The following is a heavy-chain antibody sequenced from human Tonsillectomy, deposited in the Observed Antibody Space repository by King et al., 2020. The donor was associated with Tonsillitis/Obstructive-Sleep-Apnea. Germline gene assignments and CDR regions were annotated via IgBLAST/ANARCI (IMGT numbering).Heavy chain of an antibody. J-gene: IGHJ6*03. CDR2: INHSGST. CDR3: ARVSVVVVAANRRPPSMDV. CDR1: GGSFSGYY. V-gene: IGHV4-34*01. Sequence: VQLQQWGAGLLKPSETLSLTCAVYGGSFSGYYWSWIRQPPGKGLEWIGEINHSGSTNYNPSLKSRVTISVDTSKNQFSLKLSSVTAADTAVYYCARVSVVVVAANRRPPSMDVWGKGTTVTVSS. D-gene: IGHD2-15*01.